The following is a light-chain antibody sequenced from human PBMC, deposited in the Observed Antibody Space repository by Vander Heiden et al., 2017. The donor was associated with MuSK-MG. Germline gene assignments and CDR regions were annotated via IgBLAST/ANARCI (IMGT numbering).Light chain of an antibody. Sequence: QSLLTQPPSASGTPGQRVTISCSGSSSNFGSNYVYWYQQLPGTAPKLLIYRNNQRPSGVPDRFSGSKSGTSASLAISGLRSEDEADYYCAAWDDSLSGVVFGGGTKLTVL. J-gene: IGLJ2*01. CDR1: SSNFGSNY. V-gene: IGLV1-47*01. CDR2: RNN. CDR3: AAWDDSLSGVV.